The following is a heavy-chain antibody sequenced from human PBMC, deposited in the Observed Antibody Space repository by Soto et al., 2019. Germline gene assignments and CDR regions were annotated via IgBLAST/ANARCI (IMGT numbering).Heavy chain of an antibody. CDR2: ILVDGRT. V-gene: IGHV3-23*04. CDR3: AKATATGGGAFDI. D-gene: IGHD2-8*02. CDR1: GFTFSSYW. Sequence: EVQLVESGGGLVQPGGSLRLSCAASGFTFSSYWMSWVRQAPGKGLEWVSTILVDGRTFYVDSVKGRFTISRDSSKNTAYLQMNSLTAGDTALYYCAKATATGGGAFDICGQGTMVTVSS. J-gene: IGHJ3*02.